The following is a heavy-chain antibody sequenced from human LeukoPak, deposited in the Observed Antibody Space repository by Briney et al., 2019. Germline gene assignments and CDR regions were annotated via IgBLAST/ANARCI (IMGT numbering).Heavy chain of an antibody. Sequence: PGGSLRLSCAASGFTFSNAWMSWVRQAPGKGLEWVGRIKSKTDGGTTDYAAPVKGRFTISRDDSKNTLYLQMNSLRAEDTAVYYCARDLSFGGSYRFDYWGQGTLVTVSS. CDR2: IKSKTDGGTT. CDR3: ARDLSFGGSYRFDY. J-gene: IGHJ4*02. CDR1: GFTFSNAW. V-gene: IGHV3-15*01. D-gene: IGHD1-26*01.